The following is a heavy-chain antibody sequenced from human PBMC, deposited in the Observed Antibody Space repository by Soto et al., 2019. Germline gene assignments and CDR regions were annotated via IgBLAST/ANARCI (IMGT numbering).Heavy chain of an antibody. CDR1: GGSISSDDYY. V-gene: IGHV4-30-4*01. D-gene: IGHD2-2*01. CDR3: ARDPVPVHTYYGMDV. CDR2: IYHSGST. J-gene: IGHJ6*02. Sequence: PSETLSLTCTVSGGSISSDDYYWSWVRQLPGKGLEWIGYIYHSGSTYYNPSLKSRLTISVAASKNQFSLRLRSVTAADTAIYYCARDPVPVHTYYGMDVWGQGTTVTVSS.